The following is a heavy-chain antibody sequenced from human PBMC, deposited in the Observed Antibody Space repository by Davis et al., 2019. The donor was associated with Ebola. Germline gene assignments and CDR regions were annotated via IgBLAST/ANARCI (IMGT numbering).Heavy chain of an antibody. CDR2: IGTAGAT. Sequence: PGGSLRLSCAASGFTFSSYDMHWVRQATGKGLEWVSAIGTAGATYYPGSVKGRFTITREKAKNSLYLQMNSLSGEDTAVYYCATAGFGEIYFDYWGQGTLVTVSS. V-gene: IGHV3-13*01. D-gene: IGHD3-10*01. J-gene: IGHJ4*02. CDR1: GFTFSSYD. CDR3: ATAGFGEIYFDY.